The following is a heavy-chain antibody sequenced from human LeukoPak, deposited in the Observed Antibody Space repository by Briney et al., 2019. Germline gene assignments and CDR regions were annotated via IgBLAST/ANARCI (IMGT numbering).Heavy chain of an antibody. CDR1: VGTFSSYV. D-gene: IGHD3-9*01. Sequence: AVKVSCMDSVGTFSSYVISSVRQAPGQGLEGMGRIIPILGIANYAQKLQGRVTITADKSTSTAYMELSSLRSEETAVYYCARDRGNGYFGPAPFDPWGQGTLVTVSS. V-gene: IGHV1-69*04. CDR2: IIPILGIA. J-gene: IGHJ5*02. CDR3: ARDRGNGYFGPAPFDP.